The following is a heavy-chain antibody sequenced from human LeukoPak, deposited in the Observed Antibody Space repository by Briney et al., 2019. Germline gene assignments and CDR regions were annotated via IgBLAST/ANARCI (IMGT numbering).Heavy chain of an antibody. CDR2: IYYSGST. CDR1: AGSISSYY. Sequence: SETLSLTCSVSAGSISSYYWSWIRQPPGKGLEWIGYIYYSGSTNYNPSLKSRVTISVDTSKKQFSLKLSSVTAADTAVYYCARHMFDSSGYYVFDYWGQGTLVTVSS. D-gene: IGHD3-22*01. CDR3: ARHMFDSSGYYVFDY. J-gene: IGHJ4*02. V-gene: IGHV4-59*08.